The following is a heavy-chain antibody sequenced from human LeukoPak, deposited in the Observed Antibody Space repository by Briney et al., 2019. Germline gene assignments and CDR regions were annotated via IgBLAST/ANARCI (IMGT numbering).Heavy chain of an antibody. Sequence: GGSLRLSCAASGFTFSSYEMNWVRQAPGKGLEWVSYISSSGSTIYYADSVKGRFTISRDNAKNSLYLQMNSVRAEDTAVYYCARDGAGVTYYYYGMDVWGQGTTVTVFS. J-gene: IGHJ6*02. CDR2: ISSSGSTI. CDR1: GFTFSSYE. CDR3: ARDGAGVTYYYYGMDV. V-gene: IGHV3-48*03. D-gene: IGHD3-16*01.